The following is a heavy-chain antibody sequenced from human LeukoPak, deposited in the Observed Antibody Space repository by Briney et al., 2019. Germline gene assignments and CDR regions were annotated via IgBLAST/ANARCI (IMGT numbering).Heavy chain of an antibody. J-gene: IGHJ5*02. Sequence: SVKVSCKASGGTFSSYAISWVRQAPGQGLEWMGGIIPIFGTANFVQKFQGRVTITADESTSTAYMELRSLRSEDTAVYYCARDHRQGDYGDHDYALSNWFDPWGQGTLVTVSS. D-gene: IGHD4-17*01. CDR1: GGTFSSYA. CDR3: ARDHRQGDYGDHDYALSNWFDP. CDR2: IIPIFGTA. V-gene: IGHV1-69*13.